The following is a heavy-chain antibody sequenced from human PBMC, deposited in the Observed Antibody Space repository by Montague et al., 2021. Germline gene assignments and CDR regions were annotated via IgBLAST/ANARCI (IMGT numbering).Heavy chain of an antibody. CDR3: AREGVGDLLFSFDS. Sequence: CAISGDSVANNDAAWNWIRESPSRGLEWLGRTYYRSTWYTDYAVFVKGRIAINPDTSKNQFSLQLNSVTPEDTAVYYCAREGVGDLLFSFDSWGQGTLVTVSS. V-gene: IGHV6-1*01. CDR2: TYYRSTWYT. CDR1: GDSVANNDAA. J-gene: IGHJ4*02. D-gene: IGHD3-10*01.